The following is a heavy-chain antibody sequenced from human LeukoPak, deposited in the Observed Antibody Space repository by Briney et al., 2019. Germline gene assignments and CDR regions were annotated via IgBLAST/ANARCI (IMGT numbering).Heavy chain of an antibody. D-gene: IGHD3-10*01. Sequence: SDPLSSTCTVLDSSISSYYWTWIRKPPGKGRGGIRYIVDSGSTNSNPSLKRRVTLSVDTTTNQCSFNLSSVTAPDTALYNAAWRRINYGSDVWGQGTTVTV. CDR2: IVDSGST. CDR3: AWRRINYGSDV. CDR1: DSSISSYY. J-gene: IGHJ6*02. V-gene: IGHV4-59*08.